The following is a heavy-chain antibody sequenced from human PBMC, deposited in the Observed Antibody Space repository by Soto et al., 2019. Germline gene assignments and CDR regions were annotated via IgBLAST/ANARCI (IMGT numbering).Heavy chain of an antibody. CDR2: INHSGST. CDR3: ANFYGAYAY. Sequence: SETLSFTCTVSGGSISSGGYYWSWIRQPPGKGLEWIGEINHSGSTNYNPSLKSRVTISVDTSKNQFSLKLSSVTAADTAGYYCANFYGAYAYGGQGTLVPVPS. V-gene: IGHV4-39*07. CDR1: GGSISSGGYY. D-gene: IGHD3-10*01. J-gene: IGHJ4*02.